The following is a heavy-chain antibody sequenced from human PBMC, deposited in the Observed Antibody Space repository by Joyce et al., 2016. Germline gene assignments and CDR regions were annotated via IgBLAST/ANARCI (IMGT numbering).Heavy chain of an antibody. J-gene: IGHJ6*02. CDR3: ARGGTSSDHYFFYTLDV. D-gene: IGHD1-14*01. Sequence: QVLLVQSGAAVKRPGSSLRVSCKSSGGDFSNYTFNWVRQAPGQRLEWMGGIIPFFGASKYAEDFQGRVTLTADQSTRTAYLELSSRTSADTAVYYCARGGTSSDHYFFYTLDVWGPGTTVIVSS. CDR1: GGDFSNYT. CDR2: IIPFFGAS. V-gene: IGHV1-69*12.